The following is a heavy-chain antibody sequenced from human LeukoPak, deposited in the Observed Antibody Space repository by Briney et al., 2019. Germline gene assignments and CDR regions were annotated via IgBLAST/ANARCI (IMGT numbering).Heavy chain of an antibody. V-gene: IGHV1-24*01. CDR3: ATGMYSRPSYYYYYMDV. Sequence: GASVKVSCKVSGYTLTELSMHWVRQAPGKGLEWRGGFDPEDGETIYAQKFQGRVTMTEDTSTDTAYMELSSLRSEDTAVYYCATGMYSRPSYYYYYMDVWGKGTTVTVSS. CDR2: FDPEDGET. J-gene: IGHJ6*03. CDR1: GYTLTELS. D-gene: IGHD6-13*01.